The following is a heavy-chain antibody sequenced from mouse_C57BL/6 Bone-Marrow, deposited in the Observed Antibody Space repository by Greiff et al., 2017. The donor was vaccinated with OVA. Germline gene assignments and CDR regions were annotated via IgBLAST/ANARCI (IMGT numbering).Heavy chain of an antibody. CDR2: INPYNGGT. CDR3: ARWGLRQRYFDV. V-gene: IGHV1-19*01. D-gene: IGHD2-2*01. J-gene: IGHJ1*03. Sequence: VQLQQSGPVLVKPGASVKMSCKASGYTFTDYYMNWVKQSHGKSLEWIGVINPYNGGTSYNQKFKGKATLTVDKSSSTAYMELNSLTSEDSAVYYCARWGLRQRYFDVWGTGTTVTVSS. CDR1: GYTFTDYY.